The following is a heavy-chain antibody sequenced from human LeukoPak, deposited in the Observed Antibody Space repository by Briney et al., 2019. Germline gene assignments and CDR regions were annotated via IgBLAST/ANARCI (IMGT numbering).Heavy chain of an antibody. CDR2: IIPIFGTA. CDR1: GGTFSSYA. D-gene: IGHD4-17*01. J-gene: IGHJ6*03. Sequence: ASVKVSCKASGGTFSSYAVSWVRQAPGQGLQWMGGIIPIFGTANYAQKFQGRVTITADKSTSTAYMELSSLRSEDTAVYYCARAPYGDYGGDYYYYYMDVWGKGTTVTISS. CDR3: ARAPYGDYGGDYYYYYMDV. V-gene: IGHV1-69*06.